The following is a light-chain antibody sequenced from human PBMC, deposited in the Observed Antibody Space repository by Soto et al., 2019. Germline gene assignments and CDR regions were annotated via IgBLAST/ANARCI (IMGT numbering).Light chain of an antibody. J-gene: IGKJ1*01. Sequence: EIVLTQSPGTLSLSPGERATLSCRASQSVSSSCLAWYQQKPGQAPMLLLYGASSRATRIPARFSGSGSETDFTLTNSRLEPEDFAVYYCPQYSSSPRTFGQGTRVEIK. CDR1: QSVSSSC. CDR3: PQYSSSPRT. V-gene: IGKV3-20*01. CDR2: GAS.